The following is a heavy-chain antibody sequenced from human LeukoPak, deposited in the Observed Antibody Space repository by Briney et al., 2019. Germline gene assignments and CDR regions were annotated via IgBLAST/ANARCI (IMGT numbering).Heavy chain of an antibody. CDR3: AARPAGGTINLFDP. V-gene: IGHV4-31*03. D-gene: IGHD1-14*01. CDR1: GGSVTSGGHY. CDR2: IYYSDST. Sequence: PSETLSLTCSVSGGSVTSGGHYWSWIRQHPGKGLEWIGYIYYSDSTFYNPSLQSRVTISVDASNNQFSLKLSSVTAADTAVYYCAARPAGGTINLFDPWGQGTLVTVSS. J-gene: IGHJ5*02.